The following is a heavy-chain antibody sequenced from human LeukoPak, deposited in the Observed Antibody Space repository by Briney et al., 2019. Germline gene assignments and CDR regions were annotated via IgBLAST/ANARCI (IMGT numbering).Heavy chain of an antibody. CDR3: ARSSYEADFDY. Sequence: ASVKVSCKASGYTFMHWVRQAPGQGLEWMGLVNPSGGSTSYAQKFQGRVTMTRDTSTSTVYMELSSLRSEDTAVYYCARSSYEADFDYWGQGTLVTVSS. D-gene: IGHD5-18*01. CDR2: VNPSGGST. J-gene: IGHJ4*02. CDR1: GYTF. V-gene: IGHV1-46*01.